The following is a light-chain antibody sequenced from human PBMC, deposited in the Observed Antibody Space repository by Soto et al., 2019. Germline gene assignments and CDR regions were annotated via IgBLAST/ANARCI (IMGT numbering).Light chain of an antibody. J-gene: IGLJ2*01. CDR2: EVS. CDR3: SSYAGSNIL. Sequence: QSALTQRPSASGSPGQSVTISCTGTSSDVGGYNYVSWYQQHPGKAPKLMIYEVSKRPSGVPDRFSGSKSGNTASLTVSGLQAEDEADYYCSSYAGSNILFGGGTKLTVL. V-gene: IGLV2-8*01. CDR1: SSDVGGYNY.